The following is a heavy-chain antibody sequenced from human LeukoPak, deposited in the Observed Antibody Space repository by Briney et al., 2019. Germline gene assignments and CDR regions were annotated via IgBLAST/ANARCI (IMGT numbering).Heavy chain of an antibody. Sequence: ASVKVSCKASGYTFTSYDIKWVREATGQRLEWMGWMNPNSGKTTYAQKFQCRLTMTRNTSITTAYIELRCPRSEDSVVYYGASVYIVFWYDILTGRYRWFDPWGQGTLVTVSS. D-gene: IGHD3-9*01. CDR3: ASVYIVFWYDILTGRYRWFDP. V-gene: IGHV1-8*01. CDR1: GYTFTSYD. CDR2: MNPNSGKT. J-gene: IGHJ5*02.